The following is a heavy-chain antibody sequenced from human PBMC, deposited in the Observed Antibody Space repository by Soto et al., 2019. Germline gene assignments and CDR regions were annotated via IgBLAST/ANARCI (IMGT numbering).Heavy chain of an antibody. CDR2: SYNTGST. CDR3: AREYSSSPEAFDF. V-gene: IGHV4-61*03. Sequence: SETLSLTCTGSCVSVNSDNYYWSSIRQPPGNGLEWIGHSYNTGSTTYNPSLKSRVTISLDTSRNHFSLSLNSVTAADTAVFYCAREYSSSPEAFDFWGRGTLVTV. J-gene: IGHJ4*02. CDR1: CVSVNSDNYY. D-gene: IGHD6-6*01.